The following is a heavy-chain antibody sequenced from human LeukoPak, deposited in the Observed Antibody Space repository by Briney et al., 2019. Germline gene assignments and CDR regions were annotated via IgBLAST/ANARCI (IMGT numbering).Heavy chain of an antibody. J-gene: IGHJ4*02. CDR3: ASGIRFGESYYFDY. V-gene: IGHV3-7*01. CDR1: GFTFSSYW. CDR2: IKQDGSEK. D-gene: IGHD3-10*01. Sequence: GGSLRLSCAASGFTFSSYWMSWVRQAPGKGLEWVANIKQDGSEKYYVDSVKGRFTISRDNAKNSLYLQMNSLRAEDTAVYYCASGIRFGESYYFDYWGQGTLVTVSS.